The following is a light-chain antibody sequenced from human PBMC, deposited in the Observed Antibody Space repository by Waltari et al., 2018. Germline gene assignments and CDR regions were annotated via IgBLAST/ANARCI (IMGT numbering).Light chain of an antibody. CDR2: GAS. CDR3: QHYVRLPVT. J-gene: IGKJ4*02. Sequence: EIALPQSPGILSSSPGAGATLSCRGSQSVGMSLAWYPQKPGQAPRLVISGASNRATGIPDRFSGSGSGTDFSLTISRLEPEDFAVYYCQHYVRLPVTFGRGTKVEIK. CDR1: QSVGMS. V-gene: IGKV3-20*01.